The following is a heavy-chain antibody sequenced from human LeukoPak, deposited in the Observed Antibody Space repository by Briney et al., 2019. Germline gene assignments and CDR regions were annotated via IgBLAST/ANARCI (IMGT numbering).Heavy chain of an antibody. CDR1: GGPFSGYY. V-gene: IGHV4-34*01. CDR2: INHSGST. J-gene: IGHJ4*02. D-gene: IGHD3-3*01. Sequence: SETLSLTCAVYGGPFSGYYWSWIRQPPGKGLEWIGEINHSGSTNYNPSLKSRVTISVDTSKNQFSLKLSSVTAADTAVYYCARGQGVNYFDYWGQGTLVTVSS. CDR3: ARGQGVNYFDY.